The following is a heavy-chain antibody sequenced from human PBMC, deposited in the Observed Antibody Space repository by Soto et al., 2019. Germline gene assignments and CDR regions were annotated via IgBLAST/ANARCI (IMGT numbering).Heavy chain of an antibody. V-gene: IGHV4-34*01. D-gene: IGHD2-2*01. CDR1: GGSFSGYY. J-gene: IGHJ4*02. CDR2: INHSGST. CDR3: VSFRGSIVVVPAAMRGYYFDY. Sequence: PSETLSLTCAVYGGSFSGYYWSWIRQPPGKGLEWIGEINHSGSTNYNPSLKSRVTISVDTSKKQFSLKLSSVTAADTAVYYCVSFRGSIVVVPAAMRGYYFDYWGQGTLVTVSS.